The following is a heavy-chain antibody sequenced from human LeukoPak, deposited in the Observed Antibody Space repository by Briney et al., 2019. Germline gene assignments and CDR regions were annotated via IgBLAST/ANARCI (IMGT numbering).Heavy chain of an antibody. CDR1: GFIFSNYA. CDR3: AKGSFSSGWYNFDY. D-gene: IGHD6-19*01. Sequence: HSGGSLRLSCAASGFIFSNYAMSWVRQAPGKGLEWVASISGSGGNTFYADSVKGRFTISRDNSKNTLYLQMNSLRAEDTAVYYCAKGSFSSGWYNFDYWGQGTLVTVSS. J-gene: IGHJ4*02. V-gene: IGHV3-23*01. CDR2: ISGSGGNT.